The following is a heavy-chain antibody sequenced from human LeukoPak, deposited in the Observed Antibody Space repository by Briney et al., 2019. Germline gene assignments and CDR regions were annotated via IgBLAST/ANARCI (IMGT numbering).Heavy chain of an antibody. CDR1: GVSISSYY. CDR2: IYTSGST. Sequence: KASETLSLTCTVSGVSISSYYWSWIRQPAGKGLEWIGRIYTSGSTNYNPSLKSRITMSVDTSKNQFSLKLSSVTAADTAVYYCARVLPYYDSRGDQSDDAFDIWGQGTMVTVSS. V-gene: IGHV4-4*07. J-gene: IGHJ3*02. D-gene: IGHD3-22*01. CDR3: ARVLPYYDSRGDQSDDAFDI.